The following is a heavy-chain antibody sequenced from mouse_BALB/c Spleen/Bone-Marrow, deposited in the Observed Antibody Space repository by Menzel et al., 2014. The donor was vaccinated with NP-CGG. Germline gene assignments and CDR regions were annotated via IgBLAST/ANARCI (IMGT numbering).Heavy chain of an antibody. V-gene: IGHV2-9*02. CDR3: ARGSYYEGAMDY. CDR2: IWAGGST. J-gene: IGHJ4*01. D-gene: IGHD1-1*01. Sequence: VKLMESGPGLVAPSQSRSITCTVSGFSLTSYGVHWVRQPPGKVLEWLGVIWAGGSTNYNSALMSRLSISKDNSKSQVFLKMNSLQTDDTAMYYCARGSYYEGAMDYWGQGTSVTVSS. CDR1: GFSLTSYG.